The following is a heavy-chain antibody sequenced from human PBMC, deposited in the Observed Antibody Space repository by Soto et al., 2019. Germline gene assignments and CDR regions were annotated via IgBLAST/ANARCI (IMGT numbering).Heavy chain of an antibody. Sequence: QVQLVQSGAEVREPGASVTVSCTASGYTFINHDINWVQQAAGQGLEWMGWMNPNTGNKRFAQRFQGRITMTTNTSISTVYMKLSSLRSEDTAVYYCARGPFRSSSHWFDPWGQGALVTVSS. V-gene: IGHV1-8*01. D-gene: IGHD6-6*01. CDR1: GYTFINHD. CDR2: MNPNTGNK. J-gene: IGHJ5*02. CDR3: ARGPFRSSSHWFDP.